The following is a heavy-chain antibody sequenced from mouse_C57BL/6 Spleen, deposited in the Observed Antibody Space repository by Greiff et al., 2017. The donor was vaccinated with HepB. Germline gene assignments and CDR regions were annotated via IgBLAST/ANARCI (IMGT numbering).Heavy chain of an antibody. V-gene: IGHV1-80*01. D-gene: IGHD3-3*01. CDR1: GYAFSSYW. CDR3: ARRDSSHYYAMDY. Sequence: QVQLQQSGAELVKPGASVKISCKASGYAFSSYWMNWVKQRPGKGLEWIGQIYPGDGDTNYNGKFKGKATLTADKSSSTAYMQLSSLTSEDSAVYFCARRDSSHYYAMDYWGQGTSVTVSS. CDR2: IYPGDGDT. J-gene: IGHJ4*01.